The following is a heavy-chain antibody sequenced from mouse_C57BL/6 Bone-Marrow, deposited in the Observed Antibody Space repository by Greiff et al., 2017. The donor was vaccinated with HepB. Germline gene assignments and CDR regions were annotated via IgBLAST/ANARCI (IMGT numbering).Heavy chain of an antibody. D-gene: IGHD1-1*01. CDR1: GFSLTSYA. V-gene: IGHV2-9-1*01. Sequence: VQLQQSGPGLVAPSQSLSITCTVSGFSLTSYAISWVRQPPGKGLEWLGVIWTGGGTNYNSALKSRLSISKDNSKSQVFLKMNSLQTDDTARYYCARNYYYGSSYWYFDVWGTGTTVTVSS. CDR3: ARNYYYGSSYWYFDV. CDR2: IWTGGGT. J-gene: IGHJ1*03.